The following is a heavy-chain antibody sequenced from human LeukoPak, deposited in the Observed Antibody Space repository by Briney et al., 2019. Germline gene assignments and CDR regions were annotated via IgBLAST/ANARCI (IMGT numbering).Heavy chain of an antibody. CDR1: GYTFTAYY. CDR2: IHPHSGGT. D-gene: IGHD2-21*01. V-gene: IGHV1-2*02. J-gene: IGHJ4*02. CDR3: AKAGDNGGFDF. Sequence: GASVKVSCKASGYTFTAYYIHWVRQAPGQGPEWMGWIHPHSGGTNYAQKFQDRVTMSKDTSISTAYMELNSLRSDDTAAYYCAKAGDNGGFDFWGQGALVTVSS.